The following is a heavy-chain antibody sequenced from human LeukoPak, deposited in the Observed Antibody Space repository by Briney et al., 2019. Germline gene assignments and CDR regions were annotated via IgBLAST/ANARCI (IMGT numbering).Heavy chain of an antibody. CDR2: ISGSGGST. J-gene: IGHJ3*02. CDR3: TRGGAASASDI. CDR1: GFTFSSYA. Sequence: GGSLRLSCAASGFTFSSYAMSWVRQAPGKGLERVSAISGSGGSTYYADFVKGRFTISRDNSKNTLYLQMNSLRAEDTAVYYCTRGGAASASDIWGQGTMVTVSS. D-gene: IGHD3-16*01. V-gene: IGHV3-23*01.